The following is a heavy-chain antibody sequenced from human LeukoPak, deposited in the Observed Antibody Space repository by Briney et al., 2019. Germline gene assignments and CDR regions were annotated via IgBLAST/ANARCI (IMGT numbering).Heavy chain of an antibody. CDR2: ISGSGGST. CDR1: GFTFSSYA. V-gene: IGHV3-23*01. D-gene: IGHD6-13*01. J-gene: IGHJ4*02. Sequence: GGSLRLSCAASGFTFSSYAMSWVRQAPGKGLEWVSAISGSGGSTCYADSVKGRFTISRDNSKNTLYLQMNSLRAEDTAVYYCAKGWTGSWYGYFDYWGQGTLVTVSS. CDR3: AKGWTGSWYGYFDY.